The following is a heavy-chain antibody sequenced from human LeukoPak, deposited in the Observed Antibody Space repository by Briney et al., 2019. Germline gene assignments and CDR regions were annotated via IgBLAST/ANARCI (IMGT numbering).Heavy chain of an antibody. J-gene: IGHJ4*02. CDR3: ARHYVFVYGGSSFDY. CDR1: GGSISGYY. CDR2: IYYSGST. Sequence: SETLSLTCTVSGGSISGYYWSWIRQPPGKGLEWIGYIYYSGSTNYNPSLRSRLTISVDTSKNQFSLKLSSVTAADTAAYYCARHYVFVYGGSSFDYWGQGTLVTVSS. D-gene: IGHD2-8*01. V-gene: IGHV4-59*08.